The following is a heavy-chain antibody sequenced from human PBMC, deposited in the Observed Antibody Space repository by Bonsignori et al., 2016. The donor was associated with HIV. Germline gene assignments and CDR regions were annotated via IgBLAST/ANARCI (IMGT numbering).Heavy chain of an antibody. Sequence: WIRQPPGKGLEWIGEINDSGSTNYNPSLKSRVTISVDTSKNQFSLKLSSVTAADTAVYYCAREIDWLSRPAWFDPWGQGTLVTVSS. V-gene: IGHV4-34*01. D-gene: IGHD3-9*01. CDR2: INDSGST. CDR3: AREIDWLSRPAWFDP. J-gene: IGHJ5*02.